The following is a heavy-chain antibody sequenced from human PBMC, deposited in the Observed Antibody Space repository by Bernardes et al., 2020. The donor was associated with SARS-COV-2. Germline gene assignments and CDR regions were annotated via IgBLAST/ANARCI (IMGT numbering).Heavy chain of an antibody. J-gene: IGHJ6*02. D-gene: IGHD6-6*01. CDR1: GGSISSYY. V-gene: IGHV4-4*07. CDR3: ARGVIDTSSSFVYYYSYGMDV. Sequence: SETLSLTCTVSGGSISSYYWNWIRQPAGTGLEWIGRIYSSGGTNYNPSLKSRVTMSVDTSKNQFSLKLNSVTAADTAVYYCARGVIDTSSSFVYYYSYGMDVWGQGTTVTVSS. CDR2: IYSSGGT.